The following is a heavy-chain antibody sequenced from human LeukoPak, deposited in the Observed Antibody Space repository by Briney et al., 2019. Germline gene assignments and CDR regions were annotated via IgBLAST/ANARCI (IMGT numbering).Heavy chain of an antibody. CDR3: ARDHRGLRKYYFDY. CDR2: TYYRSKWYY. Sequence: QTLSLTCALSGDSVPSNSAAWNWIRQSPSGGLEWLGRTYYRSKWYYDYAVSVTSRITINPDTSKNQFSLHLNSVTPEDTAVYYCARDHRGLRKYYFDYWGQGTLVTVSS. CDR1: GDSVPSNSAA. D-gene: IGHD4-17*01. V-gene: IGHV6-1*01. J-gene: IGHJ4*02.